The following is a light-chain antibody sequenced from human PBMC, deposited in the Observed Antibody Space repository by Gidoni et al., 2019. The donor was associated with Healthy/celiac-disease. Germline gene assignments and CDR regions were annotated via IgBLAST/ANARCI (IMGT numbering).Light chain of an antibody. CDR1: QGIRND. CDR3: LQDYNYPWT. Sequence: SVGDRVTITCRASQGIRNDLGWYQQKPGKAPKLLIYAASSLQSGVPSRFSGSGSGTDLTLTISSLQPEDFATYYCLQDYNYPWTFGQGTKVEIK. J-gene: IGKJ1*01. V-gene: IGKV1-6*01. CDR2: AAS.